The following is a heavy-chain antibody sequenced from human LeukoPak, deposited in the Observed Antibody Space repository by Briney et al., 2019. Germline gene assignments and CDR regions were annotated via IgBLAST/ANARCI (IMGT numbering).Heavy chain of an antibody. D-gene: IGHD3-9*01. CDR3: ARGPRYFVR. V-gene: IGHV4-34*01. CDR2: INHSGST. J-gene: IGHJ4*02. CDR1: GGSFSGYY. Sequence: PSETLSLTCAVYGGSFSGYYWSWIRQPPGKGLEWIGEINHSGSTNYSPSLKSRVTISVDTSKNQFSLKLCSETAADTAVYYCARGPRYFVRWGQGTLVTVSS.